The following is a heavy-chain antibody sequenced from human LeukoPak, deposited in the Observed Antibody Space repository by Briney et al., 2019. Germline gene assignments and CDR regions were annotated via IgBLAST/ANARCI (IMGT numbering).Heavy chain of an antibody. D-gene: IGHD6-13*01. J-gene: IGHJ4*02. V-gene: IGHV3-30*01. Sequence: GRFTITRDNSKNTLYLQMNSLRADDTAVYYCARGAGRQQLVKGFDYWGQGTLVTVSS. CDR3: ARGAGRQQLVKGFDY.